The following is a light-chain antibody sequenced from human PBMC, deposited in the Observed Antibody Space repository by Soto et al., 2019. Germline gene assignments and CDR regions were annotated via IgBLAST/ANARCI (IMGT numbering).Light chain of an antibody. CDR2: AAS. J-gene: IGKJ4*01. V-gene: IGKV1-39*01. CDR1: QSISNH. CDR3: QQSYNTPLT. Sequence: DIKMYQSPSSLSASVEDRVIITCRASQSISNHLNWYQQKPGKAPKLLIYAASSLQSGVPSRFSGSGSGTDFTLTISSLQPEDSATYYCQQSYNTPLTSGGGTKVDIK.